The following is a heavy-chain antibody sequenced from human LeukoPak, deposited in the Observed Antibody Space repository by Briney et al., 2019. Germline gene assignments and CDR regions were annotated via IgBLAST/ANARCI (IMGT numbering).Heavy chain of an antibody. CDR2: INWNSGSI. Sequence: PGGSLRLSCAASGFNFDDYAMHWVRQAPGKGLEWVSGINWNSGSIGYADSVKGRFTISRDNAKNSLFLQMNSLRAEDMALYYCARSYGSGTHYNPFDYWGQGTLVTVSS. CDR3: ARSYGSGTHYNPFDY. D-gene: IGHD3-10*01. J-gene: IGHJ4*02. CDR1: GFNFDDYA. V-gene: IGHV3-9*03.